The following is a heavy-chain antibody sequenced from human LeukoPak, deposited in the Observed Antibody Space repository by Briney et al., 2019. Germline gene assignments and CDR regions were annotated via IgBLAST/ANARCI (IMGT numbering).Heavy chain of an antibody. D-gene: IGHD6-19*01. J-gene: IGHJ4*02. V-gene: IGHV1-3*01. CDR3: ARQVAGTGFDY. CDR1: GYTFTNYA. Sequence: ASVTVSCKASGYTFTNYAMHWVRQAPGQGLEWMGWISAGNGNTKYSQKFQGRVTITRDTSASIAYMELSSLRSEDTAVYYCARQVAGTGFDYWGQGTLVTVSS. CDR2: ISAGNGNT.